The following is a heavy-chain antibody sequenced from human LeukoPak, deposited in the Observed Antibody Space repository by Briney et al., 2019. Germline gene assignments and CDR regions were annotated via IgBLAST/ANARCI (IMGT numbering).Heavy chain of an antibody. CDR2: IKSKTDGETT. CDR1: GFTFSDFY. Sequence: GGSLRLSCAASGFTFSDFYMTWIRQAPGKGLEWVGRIKSKTDGETTDYAAPVKGRFTVSRDDSKTTLYLQMNSLQTEDTAVYYCTTSFLAVAGYYFDYWGQGTLVTVSS. V-gene: IGHV3-15*01. D-gene: IGHD6-19*01. CDR3: TTSFLAVAGYYFDY. J-gene: IGHJ4*02.